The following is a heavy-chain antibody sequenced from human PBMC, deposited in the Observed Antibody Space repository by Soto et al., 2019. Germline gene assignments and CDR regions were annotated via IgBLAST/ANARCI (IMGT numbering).Heavy chain of an antibody. Sequence: PGESLKISCQVPQDIFTSNWIGWLRQMPGKGLEWMGVIYPDDSDVKYNPSFQGQVTISVDKSISTAYLQWSRLRDSDTAMYFCARHGVSFGPFAYWGQGTPVTVSS. CDR2: IYPDDSDV. CDR3: ARHGVSFGPFAY. J-gene: IGHJ4*02. D-gene: IGHD3-3*01. V-gene: IGHV5-51*01. CDR1: QDIFTSNW.